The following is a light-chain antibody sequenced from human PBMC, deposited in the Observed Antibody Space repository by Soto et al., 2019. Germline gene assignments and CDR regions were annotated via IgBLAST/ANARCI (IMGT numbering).Light chain of an antibody. CDR3: QQYNNWPPIT. CDR1: QSVRSQ. J-gene: IGKJ5*01. CDR2: DAS. Sequence: ELVMTRSPATLSVSPGERAPLXCRASQSVRSQLAWYPKTPGQAPRLLIYDASTRATGIPARFSGSGSGTEFTLTISSLQSEDFAVYYCQQYNNWPPITFGQGTRLEIK. V-gene: IGKV3-15*01.